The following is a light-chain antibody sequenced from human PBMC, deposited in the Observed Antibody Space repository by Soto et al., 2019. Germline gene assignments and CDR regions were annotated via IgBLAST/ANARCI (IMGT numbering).Light chain of an antibody. CDR2: GVS. Sequence: ERIMTQSPATLSVSPGESATLSCRASQSVSSNLAWYQQKPGQAPRLLTYGVSTRATGIPARFSGSGSETKFTLTISSLQSEDFAVYYCQQYNNWPPLTFGGGTKVDIK. CDR3: QQYNNWPPLT. J-gene: IGKJ4*01. V-gene: IGKV3-15*01. CDR1: QSVSSN.